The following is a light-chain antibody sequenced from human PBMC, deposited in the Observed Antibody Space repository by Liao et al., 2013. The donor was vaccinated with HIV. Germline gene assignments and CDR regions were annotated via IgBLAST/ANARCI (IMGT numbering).Light chain of an antibody. J-gene: IGLJ2*01. CDR1: GLGDKY. Sequence: SYEMTQPPSVSVSPGQTASVTCSGDGLGDKYVSWYQQRPGHSPILVIYEDTKRPSGIPERFSGSNSGNTATLTISGTQTLDAADYYCQTWDSSNLIFGGGTKLTVL. CDR2: EDT. V-gene: IGLV3-1*01. CDR3: QTWDSSNLI.